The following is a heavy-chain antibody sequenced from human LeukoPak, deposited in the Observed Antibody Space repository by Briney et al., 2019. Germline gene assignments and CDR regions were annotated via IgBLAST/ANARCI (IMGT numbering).Heavy chain of an antibody. CDR2: IYYSGST. V-gene: IGHV4-59*12. CDR3: ARDLPAQYYYGSGSYLFDP. J-gene: IGHJ5*02. CDR1: GGSISGYY. Sequence: SETLSLTCTVSGGSISGYYWSWIRQPPGQGLEWIGYIYYSGSTNYNPSLKSRVTISVDTSKNQFSLKLSSVTAADTAVYYCARDLPAQYYYGSGSYLFDPWGQGTLVTVSS. D-gene: IGHD3-10*01.